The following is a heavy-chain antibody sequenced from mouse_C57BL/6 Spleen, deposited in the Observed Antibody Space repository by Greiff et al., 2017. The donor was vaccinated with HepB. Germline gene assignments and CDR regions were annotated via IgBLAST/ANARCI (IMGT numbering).Heavy chain of an antibody. D-gene: IGHD1-1*01. Sequence: QVQLQQPGAELVMPGASVKLSCKASGYTFTSYWMHWVKQRPGQGLEWIGEIDPSDSYTNYNQKFKGKSTLTVDKSSSTAYRQLSSLTSEDSAVYYCARRGYYGSSLDYWGQGTTLTVSS. J-gene: IGHJ2*01. CDR2: IDPSDSYT. CDR1: GYTFTSYW. V-gene: IGHV1-69*01. CDR3: ARRGYYGSSLDY.